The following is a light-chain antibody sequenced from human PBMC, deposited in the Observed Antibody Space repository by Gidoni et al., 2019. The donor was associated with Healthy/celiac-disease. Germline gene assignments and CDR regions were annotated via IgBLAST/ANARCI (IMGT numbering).Light chain of an antibody. V-gene: IGKV3-20*01. CDR1: QSVSSSY. Sequence: EIVLTQSPGTLSLSPGERATISCRASQSVSSSYLAWYQQIPGQAPRLLIYGASSRATGIPDRFSGSGSGTDFALTISRLEPEDFAVYYCQQYGSSLLFTFGPGTKVDIK. CDR2: GAS. CDR3: QQYGSSLLFT. J-gene: IGKJ3*01.